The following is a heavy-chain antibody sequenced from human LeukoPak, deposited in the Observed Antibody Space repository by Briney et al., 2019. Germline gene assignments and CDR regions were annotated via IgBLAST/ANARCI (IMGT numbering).Heavy chain of an antibody. V-gene: IGHV3-30*04. D-gene: IGHD6-19*01. CDR1: GFTFSSYA. Sequence: GGSLRLSCAASGFTFSSYAMHWVRQAPGKGLEWVAVISYDGSNKYYADSVKGRFTISRDNSKNTLYLQMNSLRAEDTAVYYCARLASGWPEYLYYYYYGMDVWGQGTTVTVSS. CDR2: ISYDGSNK. J-gene: IGHJ6*02. CDR3: ARLASGWPEYLYYYYYGMDV.